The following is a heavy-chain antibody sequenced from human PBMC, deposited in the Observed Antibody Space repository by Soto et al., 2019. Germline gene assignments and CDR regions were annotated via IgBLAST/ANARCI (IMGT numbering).Heavy chain of an antibody. J-gene: IGHJ4*02. CDR2: IYSGGST. V-gene: IGHV3-66*01. Sequence: GGSLRLSCAASGFTVSTKYMSWARQAPGKGLEWVSVIYSGGSTFYADSVRGRFTISRDNSKNTVNLQMNSLRAEDTAVYYCARDPWAADYWDQGTLVTVSS. D-gene: IGHD3-16*01. CDR1: GFTVSTKY. CDR3: ARDPWAADY.